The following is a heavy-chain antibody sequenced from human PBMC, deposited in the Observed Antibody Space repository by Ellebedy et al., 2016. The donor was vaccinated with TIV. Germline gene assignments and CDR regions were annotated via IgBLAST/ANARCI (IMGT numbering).Heavy chain of an antibody. CDR1: GGTFSSYA. V-gene: IGHV1-69*13. Sequence: ASVKVSCKASGGTFSSYAISWVRQAPGQGLEWMGGIIPIFGTANYAQKFQGRVTITADESTSTAYMELSSLRSEDTAVYYCARDGEGRYSSSWSFDYWGQGTLVTVSS. J-gene: IGHJ4*02. CDR2: IIPIFGTA. D-gene: IGHD6-13*01. CDR3: ARDGEGRYSSSWSFDY.